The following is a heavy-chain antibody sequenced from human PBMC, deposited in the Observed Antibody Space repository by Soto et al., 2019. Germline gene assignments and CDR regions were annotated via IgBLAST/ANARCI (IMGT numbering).Heavy chain of an antibody. CDR3: SRDPANLALAVAYFDS. V-gene: IGHV4-38-2*02. D-gene: IGHD2-15*01. CDR2: ISHTGRT. Sequence: SETLSLTCRVSGSSITNSFYWGWIRQSPEKGLEWIGSISHTGRTSYNPSLKSRVSISVDTSKNQFSLTLTSVTAADTAVYYCSRDPANLALAVAYFDSWGQGTLVTVSS. CDR1: GSSITNSFY. J-gene: IGHJ4*02.